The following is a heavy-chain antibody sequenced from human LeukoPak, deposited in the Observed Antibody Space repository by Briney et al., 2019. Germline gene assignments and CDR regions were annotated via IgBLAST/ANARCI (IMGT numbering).Heavy chain of an antibody. V-gene: IGHV1-2*02. J-gene: IGHJ4*02. CDR3: ARDRIAAPDDFDY. CDR1: GYTFTDYY. D-gene: IGHD6-13*01. Sequence: GASVKVSCKASGYTFTDYYIHWVRQARGQGLEWMEWVNPNNGGTNYAQNFQGRVTMTGDTSISTAYMEVSSLRSDDTAVYYCARDRIAAPDDFDYWGQGTPVTVSS. CDR2: VNPNNGGT.